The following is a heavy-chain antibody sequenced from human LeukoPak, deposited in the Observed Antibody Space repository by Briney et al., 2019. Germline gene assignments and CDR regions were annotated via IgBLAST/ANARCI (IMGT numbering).Heavy chain of an antibody. Sequence: SETLSLTCAVSGGSISSYDWSWVRQPPGKGLEWMGDIYYSGSTNYNPSLKSRVTISVDTSKHQFSLKLSSVTAADTAVYYCARDLGWFGELPIADYWGQGPLVTVSS. V-gene: IGHV4-59*12. D-gene: IGHD3-10*01. CDR1: GGSISSYD. CDR2: IYYSGST. CDR3: ARDLGWFGELPIADY. J-gene: IGHJ4*02.